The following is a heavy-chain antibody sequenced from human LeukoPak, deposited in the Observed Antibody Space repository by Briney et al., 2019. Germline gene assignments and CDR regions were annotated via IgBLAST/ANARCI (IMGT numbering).Heavy chain of an antibody. D-gene: IGHD3-10*01. Sequence: GGSLRLSCAASGFTFSSYWMSWVRQAPGKGLEWVANIKQDGSEKYYVDSVKGRFTISRDNAKNSLYLQMNSLRAEDAAVYYCARVVRFGELFSPFYYYYYMDVWGKGTTVTISS. J-gene: IGHJ6*03. CDR2: IKQDGSEK. CDR1: GFTFSSYW. V-gene: IGHV3-7*03. CDR3: ARVVRFGELFSPFYYYYYMDV.